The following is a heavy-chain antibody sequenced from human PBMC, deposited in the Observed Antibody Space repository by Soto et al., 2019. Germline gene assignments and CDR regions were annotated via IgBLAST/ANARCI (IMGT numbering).Heavy chain of an antibody. CDR2: ISAYDGNT. J-gene: IGHJ6*02. V-gene: IGHV1-18*01. CDR3: ARGGYYDSSGSRNYYYCGMNV. D-gene: IGHD3-22*01. CDR1: GYTFTSYG. Sequence: ASVKVSCKASGYTFTSYGIKWVRQAPGQGLEWLGWISAYDGNTNYAQILQGRVSMTTDTSTNTAYMELRSLRSDDTAMYYCARGGYYDSSGSRNYYYCGMNVWGQGTTVTV.